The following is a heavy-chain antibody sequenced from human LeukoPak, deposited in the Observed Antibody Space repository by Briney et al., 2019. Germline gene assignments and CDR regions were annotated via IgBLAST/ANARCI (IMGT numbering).Heavy chain of an antibody. D-gene: IGHD1-26*01. CDR3: ARLVGAGYEGTFDY. Sequence: GASVKVSCKASGGTFSSYAVSWVRQAPGQGLEWMGRIIPILGIANYAQKFQGRVTITADKSTSTAYMELSSLRSEDTAVYYCARLVGAGYEGTFDYWGQGTLVTVSS. CDR1: GGTFSSYA. J-gene: IGHJ4*02. CDR2: IIPILGIA. V-gene: IGHV1-69*04.